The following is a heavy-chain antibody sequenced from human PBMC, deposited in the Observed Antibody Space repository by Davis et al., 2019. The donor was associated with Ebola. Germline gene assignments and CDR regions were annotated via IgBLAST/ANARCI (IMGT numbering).Heavy chain of an antibody. CDR3: ARVDYDFWSGYYGGSWFDP. CDR2: IYYSGST. D-gene: IGHD3-3*01. J-gene: IGHJ5*02. CDR1: GGSTSSYY. Sequence: MPSEPLSPTCTVPGGSTSSYYWSWIRQPPGKGLEWIGYIYYSGSTNYNPSLKSPVTISVETSKNQFSLKLSSVTAADTAVYYCARVDYDFWSGYYGGSWFDPWGQGTLVTVSS. V-gene: IGHV4-59*01.